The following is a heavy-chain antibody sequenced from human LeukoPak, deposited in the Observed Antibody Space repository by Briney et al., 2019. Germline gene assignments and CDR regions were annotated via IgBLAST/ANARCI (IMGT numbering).Heavy chain of an antibody. Sequence: SQTLSLTCTVSGGSISSGGYYWSWIRQHPGKGLEWIGYIYYSGSSCYNPSLKSRVTISEDTSKNQVSLKLTSVTAADTAVYYRARGTMTTYDYWGQGTLVTVSS. CDR1: GGSISSGGYY. V-gene: IGHV4-31*03. D-gene: IGHD1-1*01. CDR2: IYYSGSS. CDR3: ARGTMTTYDY. J-gene: IGHJ4*02.